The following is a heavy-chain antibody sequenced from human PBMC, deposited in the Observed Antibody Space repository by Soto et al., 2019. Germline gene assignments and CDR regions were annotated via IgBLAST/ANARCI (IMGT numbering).Heavy chain of an antibody. V-gene: IGHV3-30*03. CDR2: ISYDGSNK. D-gene: IGHD3-22*01. CDR1: GFTFSSYG. Sequence: GGSLRLSCAASGFTFSSYGMHWVRQAPGKGLEWVAVISYDGSNKYYADSVKGRFTISRDNSKNTLYLQMHSLRAEDTAVYYCARELYYYDSSGYYFPDYWGQGA. CDR3: ARELYYYDSSGYYFPDY. J-gene: IGHJ4*02.